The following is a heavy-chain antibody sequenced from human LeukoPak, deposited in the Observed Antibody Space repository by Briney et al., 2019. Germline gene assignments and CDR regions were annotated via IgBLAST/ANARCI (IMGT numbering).Heavy chain of an antibody. V-gene: IGHV1-2*02. D-gene: IGHD4-17*01. CDR3: ARIYGDSYYYYYYYMDV. Sequence: VASVKVSCKASGYTFTGYYMHWVRQAPGQGLEWMGWINPNSGGTNYAQKFQGRVTMTRDTSISTAYMELSRLRSDDTAVYYCARIYGDSYYYYYYYMDVWGKGTTVTVSS. CDR1: GYTFTGYY. CDR2: INPNSGGT. J-gene: IGHJ6*03.